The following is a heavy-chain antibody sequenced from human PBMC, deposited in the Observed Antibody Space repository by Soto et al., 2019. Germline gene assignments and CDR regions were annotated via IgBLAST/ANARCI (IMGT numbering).Heavy chain of an antibody. CDR2: INPSGGST. CDR3: ARNVAGFGELSNLDY. Sequence: ASVKVSCKASGYTFTSYYMHWVRQAPGQGLEWMGIINPSGGSTSYAQKFQGRVTMTRDTSTSTVYMELSSLRSEDTAVYYCARNVAGFGELSNLDYWGQGTLVTVSS. J-gene: IGHJ4*02. D-gene: IGHD3-10*01. V-gene: IGHV1-46*01. CDR1: GYTFTSYY.